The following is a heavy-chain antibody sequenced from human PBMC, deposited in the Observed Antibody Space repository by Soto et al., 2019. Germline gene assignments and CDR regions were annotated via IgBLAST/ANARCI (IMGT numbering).Heavy chain of an antibody. D-gene: IGHD3-10*01. CDR1: GGTFSSYA. CDR3: ARRSEYGSGSRSDY. V-gene: IGHV1-69*01. CDR2: IIPIFGTA. J-gene: IGHJ4*02. Sequence: QVQLVQSGAEVMKPGSSVKVSCKASGGTFSSYAISWVRQAPGQGLEWMGGIIPIFGTANYAQKFQGRVTITADESTSTAYMELSSLRSEDTAVYYCARRSEYGSGSRSDYWGQGTLVTVSS.